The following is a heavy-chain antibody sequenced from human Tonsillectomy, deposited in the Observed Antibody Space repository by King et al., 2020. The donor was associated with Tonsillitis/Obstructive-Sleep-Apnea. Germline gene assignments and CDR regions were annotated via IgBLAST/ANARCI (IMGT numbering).Heavy chain of an antibody. D-gene: IGHD6-6*01. J-gene: IGHJ5*02. CDR2: FYYSGST. Sequence: LQLQESGPGLVKPSETLSLTCTVSGGSISSYYWSWIRQPPGKGLEWIGYFYYSGSTNYNPSLESRVTISVDTSKNQFSLKLSSVTAADTAVYYCARGVATPRGWFDPWGQGTLVTVSS. CDR3: ARGVATPRGWFDP. CDR1: GGSISSYY. V-gene: IGHV4-59*01.